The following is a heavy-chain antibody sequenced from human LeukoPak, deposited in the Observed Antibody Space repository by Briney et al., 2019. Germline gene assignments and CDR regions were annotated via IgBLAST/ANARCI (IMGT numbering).Heavy chain of an antibody. CDR2: INGSGGST. CDR1: GFTFSSYA. CDR3: AKDYDSSGYLDY. Sequence: GSLRLSCAASGFTFSSYAMSWVRQAPGKGLEWVSAINGSGGSTYYADSVKGRFTISRDNSKNTLYLQVNSLRAEDPAVYYCAKDYDSSGYLDYWGQGTLVTVSS. V-gene: IGHV3-23*01. D-gene: IGHD3-22*01. J-gene: IGHJ4*02.